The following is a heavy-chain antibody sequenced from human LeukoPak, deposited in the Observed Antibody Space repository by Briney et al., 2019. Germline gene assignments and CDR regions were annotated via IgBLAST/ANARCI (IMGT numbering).Heavy chain of an antibody. CDR3: ILAAAGPAY. V-gene: IGHV3-49*04. CDR1: GFTFGDYA. D-gene: IGHD6-13*01. CDR2: IRSKPYGGTT. J-gene: IGHJ4*02. Sequence: PGRSLRLSCIASGFTFGDYAMSWVRQAPGKGLEWVGFIRSKPYGGTTEYAASVKGRFTISRDDSKSIAYLQMNGLKTEDTAVYYCILAAAGPAYWGQGTLVTVSS.